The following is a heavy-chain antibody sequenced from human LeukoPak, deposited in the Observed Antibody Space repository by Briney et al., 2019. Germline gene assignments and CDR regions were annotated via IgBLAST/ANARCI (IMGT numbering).Heavy chain of an antibody. CDR1: GYTFTSYA. J-gene: IGHJ4*02. D-gene: IGHD6-13*01. CDR3: ARDVAAAGTPPGGY. Sequence: ASVKVSCKASGYTFTSYAMHWVRQAPGQRLEWMGWINAGNGNTKYSQKFQGRVTMTRDTSTSTVYMELSSLRSEDTAVYYCARDVAAAGTPPGGYWGQGTLVTVSS. CDR2: INAGNGNT. V-gene: IGHV1-3*01.